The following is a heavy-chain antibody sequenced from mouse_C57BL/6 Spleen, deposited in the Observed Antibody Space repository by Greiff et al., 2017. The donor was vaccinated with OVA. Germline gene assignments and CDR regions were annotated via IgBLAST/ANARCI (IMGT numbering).Heavy chain of an antibody. V-gene: IGHV1-64*01. CDR3: ARQYGDNYWSMDD. J-gene: IGHJ4*01. D-gene: IGHD1-3*01. CDR2: IHPSGGST. Sequence: VQLQESGADLVKPGASVKLSCKASGYTFTSYSMHWVKQRPEQGLEWIGNIHPSGGSTNYNEKFKGKATLTVDKSSSTAYMQLSSLTSEDSAVYYCARQYGDNYWSMDDWGKGTSVTVSS. CDR1: GYTFTSYS.